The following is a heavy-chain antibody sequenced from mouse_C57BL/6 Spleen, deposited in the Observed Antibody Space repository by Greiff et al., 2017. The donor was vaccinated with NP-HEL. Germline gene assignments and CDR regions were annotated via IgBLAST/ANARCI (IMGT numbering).Heavy chain of an antibody. CDR1: GFTFSSYA. CDR2: ISDGGSYT. CDR3: ARERLGRGFDY. V-gene: IGHV5-4*01. Sequence: EVMLVESGGGLVKPGGSLKLSCAASGFTFSSYAMSWVRQTPEKRLEWVATISDGGSYTYYPDNVKGRFTISRDNAKNNLYLQMSHLKSEDTAMYYCARERLGRGFDYWGQGTTLTVSS. D-gene: IGHD4-1*01. J-gene: IGHJ2*01.